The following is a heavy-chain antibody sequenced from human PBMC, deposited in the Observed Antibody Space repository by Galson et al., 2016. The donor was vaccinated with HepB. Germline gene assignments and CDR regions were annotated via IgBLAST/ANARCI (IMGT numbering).Heavy chain of an antibody. Sequence: SETLSLTCTVSGGSISSYYWSWIRQPPGKGLEWIGYIYYSGSTNYNPSLKSRVTISVDTSKNQFSLKLSSVTAADTAAYYCARSLLGYCSSTRCHGDWFDPWGQGTLVTVSS. J-gene: IGHJ5*02. D-gene: IGHD2-2*01. CDR3: ARSLLGYCSSTRCHGDWFDP. V-gene: IGHV4-59*01. CDR2: IYYSGST. CDR1: GGSISSYY.